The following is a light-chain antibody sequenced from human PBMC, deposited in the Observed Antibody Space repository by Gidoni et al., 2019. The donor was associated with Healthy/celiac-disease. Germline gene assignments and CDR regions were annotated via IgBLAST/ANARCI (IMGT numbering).Light chain of an antibody. J-gene: IGKJ5*01. CDR1: QSVSSY. Sequence: EIVLTQSPATLSLSPGERATLSCRSSQSVSSYSTWYQQEPGQAPRLLIYDASNRATGIPARCSGSGSGADFTLTISGLKPEGVAVYYCRQGSNWPITFGQGTRLEIK. CDR3: RQGSNWPIT. V-gene: IGKV3-11*01. CDR2: DAS.